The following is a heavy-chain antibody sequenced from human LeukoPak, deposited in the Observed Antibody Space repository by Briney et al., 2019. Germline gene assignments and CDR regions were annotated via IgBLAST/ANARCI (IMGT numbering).Heavy chain of an antibody. CDR2: IYPGDSDT. V-gene: IGHV5-51*01. Sequence: NRGESLKISCKGSGYSFTSYWIGWVRQMPGKGLEWMGIIYPGDSDTRYSPSFQGQVTISADKSISTAYLQWSSLKASDTAMYYCARHYSSGWANDAFDIWGQGTMVTASS. J-gene: IGHJ3*02. D-gene: IGHD6-19*01. CDR3: ARHYSSGWANDAFDI. CDR1: GYSFTSYW.